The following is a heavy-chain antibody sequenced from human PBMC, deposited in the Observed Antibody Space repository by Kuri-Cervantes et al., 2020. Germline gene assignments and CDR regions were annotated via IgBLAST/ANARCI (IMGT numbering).Heavy chain of an antibody. J-gene: IGHJ3*02. Sequence: ASVKVSCKASGYTFTSYGISWVRQAPGQGLEWMGWISAYNGNTNYAQKLQGRVTMTTDTSTSTAYMELRSLRSEDTAVYYCARDVRSYSSGWYTDAFDIWGQGTMVTVSS. CDR3: ARDVRSYSSGWYTDAFDI. V-gene: IGHV1-18*01. D-gene: IGHD6-19*01. CDR2: ISAYNGNT. CDR1: GYTFTSYG.